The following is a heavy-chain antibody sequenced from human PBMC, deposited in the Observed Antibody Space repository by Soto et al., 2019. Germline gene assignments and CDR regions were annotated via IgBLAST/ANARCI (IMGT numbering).Heavy chain of an antibody. D-gene: IGHD5-12*01. CDR1: GFTFSTYN. J-gene: IGHJ4*02. V-gene: IGHV3-21*01. CDR2: ISDSNRYI. Sequence: EVQLVESGGGLVKPGGSLRLSCAASGFTFSTYNMNWVRQAPGKGLEWVSSISDSNRYIYYADSVKGRFTISRDNAKKSLYLQMNGLRAEDTAVYYCARDIVATTGFDYWGQGTLVTVSS. CDR3: ARDIVATTGFDY.